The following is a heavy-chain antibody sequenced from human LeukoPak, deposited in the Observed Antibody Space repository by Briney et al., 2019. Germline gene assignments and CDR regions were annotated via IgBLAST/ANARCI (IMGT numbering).Heavy chain of an antibody. V-gene: IGHV3-23*01. CDR3: PRRGYFDL. CDR1: GFTFISYA. CDR2: IITSGSST. Sequence: PGASLRLSCAASGFTFISYAMSWVRQAPGMGLEWVSTIITSGSSTYYADSVKGRFTISRDNSKDTLYLQMNSLRAEDTAVYYCPRRGYFDLWGRGTLVTVSS. J-gene: IGHJ2*01.